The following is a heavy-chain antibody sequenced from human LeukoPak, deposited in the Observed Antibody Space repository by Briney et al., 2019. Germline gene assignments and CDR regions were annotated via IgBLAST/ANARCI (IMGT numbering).Heavy chain of an antibody. CDR1: GFTFSSYW. D-gene: IGHD2-15*01. J-gene: IGHJ3*02. V-gene: IGHV3-74*01. CDR3: ARVRCHPFGSCYAFDI. Sequence: QPGGSLRLSGAASGFTFSSYWMHWVRQAPGKGLVWVSRINSDGSSTSYADSVKGRFTISRDNAKNTLYLQMNSLRAEDTAVYYCARVRCHPFGSCYAFDIWGQGTMVTVSS. CDR2: INSDGSST.